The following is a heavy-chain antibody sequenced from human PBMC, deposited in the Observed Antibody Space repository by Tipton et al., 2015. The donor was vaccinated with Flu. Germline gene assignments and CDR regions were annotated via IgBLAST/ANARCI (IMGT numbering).Heavy chain of an antibody. Sequence: TLSLTCTVSGGSISSASYYWNWVRQPAGKGLEWIGRIYTHVNTNYNPSLKSRVTIAVDTSKNHFSLKLSSVTVADTAVYFCARAPIGTYGSGSYYNIWGQGTLVTVSS. CDR1: GGSISSASYY. V-gene: IGHV4-61*02. D-gene: IGHD3-10*01. CDR2: IYTHVNT. CDR3: ARAPIGTYGSGSYYNI. J-gene: IGHJ4*02.